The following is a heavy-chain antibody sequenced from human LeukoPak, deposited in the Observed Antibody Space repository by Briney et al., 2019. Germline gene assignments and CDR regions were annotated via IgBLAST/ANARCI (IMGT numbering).Heavy chain of an antibody. V-gene: IGHV1-8*03. J-gene: IGHJ4*02. CDR3: ARGSVVIFPYSSPYYFDY. CDR1: GYTFTGYY. CDR2: INPNSGGT. Sequence: ASVKVSCKASGYTFTGYYMHWVRQAPGQGLEWMGRINPNSGGTGYAQKFQGRVTITRNTSISTAYMELSSLRSEDTAVYYCARGSVVIFPYSSPYYFDYWGQGTLVTVSS. D-gene: IGHD6-6*01.